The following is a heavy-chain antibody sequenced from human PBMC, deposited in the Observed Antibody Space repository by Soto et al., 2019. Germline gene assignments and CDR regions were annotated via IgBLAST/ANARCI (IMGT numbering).Heavy chain of an antibody. CDR2: NYYSGGT. D-gene: IGHD2-15*01. Sequence: QVQLQESGPGLVKPSEPLSLTCTVSGGSISSYYWSWIRQPPGQGLEWIGYNYYSGGTNYNPSSRSRVTISVGTSKNQFSLKLSSVTAADTAVYYCSRRYGGNLDYWGQGTLVTVSS. J-gene: IGHJ4*02. CDR1: GGSISSYY. CDR3: SRRYGGNLDY. V-gene: IGHV4-59*08.